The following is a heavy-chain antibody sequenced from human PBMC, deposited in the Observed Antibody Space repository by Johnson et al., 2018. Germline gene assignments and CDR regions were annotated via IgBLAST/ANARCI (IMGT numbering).Heavy chain of an antibody. D-gene: IGHD4/OR15-4a*01. Sequence: QVQLQESGPGLVKPSETLSPTCPVSGGSVSRSYWNWIRHPPGKGLEWIGYIYHTGTTHSNPPLKSRVTMAVDTSKNQFSLKRSSETAADTAVYYCARDTRTLVVPYGVDVWGQGTTVTVSS. J-gene: IGHJ6*02. CDR2: IYHTGTT. CDR3: ARDTRTLVVPYGVDV. CDR1: GGSVSRSY. V-gene: IGHV4-59*02.